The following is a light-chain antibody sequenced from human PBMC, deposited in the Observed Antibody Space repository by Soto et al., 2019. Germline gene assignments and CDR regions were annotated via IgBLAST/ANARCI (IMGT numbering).Light chain of an antibody. J-gene: IGKJ1*01. CDR1: QSVSSY. V-gene: IGKV3-11*01. Sequence: EIVLTQSPATQSLSPGERATLSCRASQSVSSYLAWYQQKPGQAPRLLIYDASNRATGIPARFSGSGSGTDFTLTISSLEPEDFAVYYCQQRSNWPQWTFGQGTKVDIK. CDR2: DAS. CDR3: QQRSNWPQWT.